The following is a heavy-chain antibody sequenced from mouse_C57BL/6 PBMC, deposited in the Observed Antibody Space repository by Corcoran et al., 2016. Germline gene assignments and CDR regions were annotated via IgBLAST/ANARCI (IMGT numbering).Heavy chain of an antibody. D-gene: IGHD3-2*02. CDR2: INPNNGGT. CDR3: ARRELRLRDFDY. J-gene: IGHJ2*01. V-gene: IGHV1-26*01. CDR1: GYTFTDYY. Sequence: EVQLQQSGPELVKPGASVKISCKASGYTFTDYYMNWVKQSHGKSLEWIGDINPNNGGTSYNQKFKGKATLTVDKSSSTAYMELRSLTSEDSAVYYCARRELRLRDFDYWGQGTTLTVSS.